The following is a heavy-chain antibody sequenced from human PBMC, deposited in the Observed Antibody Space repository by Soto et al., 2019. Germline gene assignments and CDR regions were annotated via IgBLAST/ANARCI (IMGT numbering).Heavy chain of an antibody. V-gene: IGHV3-30*18. CDR3: AKGYGGMIQLWLRLGYYFDY. CDR1: GFTFSSYG. CDR2: ISYDGSNK. D-gene: IGHD5-18*01. J-gene: IGHJ4*02. Sequence: QVQLVESGGGVVQPGRSLRLSCAASGFTFSSYGMHWVRQAPGKGLEWVAGISYDGSNKYYADSVKGRFTISRDNSKNTLYPQMNSLRAEDTAVYYCAKGYGGMIQLWLRLGYYFDYWGQGTLVTVSS.